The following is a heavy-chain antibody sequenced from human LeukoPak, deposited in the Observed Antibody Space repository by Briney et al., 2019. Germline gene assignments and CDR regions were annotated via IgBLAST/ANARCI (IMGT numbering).Heavy chain of an antibody. V-gene: IGHV4-4*07. CDR3: ARIHPSGYIPWFDP. J-gene: IGHJ5*02. D-gene: IGHD3-22*01. Sequence: SETLSLTCTVSGGSISGYYWSWIRQPAGTGLEWIGRIFPSGTTNYNPSLKSRVTMSVDTSKNQFSLKLSSVTAADTAVYYCARIHPSGYIPWFDPWGQGTLVTVSS. CDR1: GGSISGYY. CDR2: IFPSGTT.